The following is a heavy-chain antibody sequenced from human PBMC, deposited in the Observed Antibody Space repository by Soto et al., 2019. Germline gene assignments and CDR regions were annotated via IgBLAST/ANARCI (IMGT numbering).Heavy chain of an antibody. CDR3: ARNAQDTGTQYSVAGMDV. Sequence: PGESLKISCKGSGYSFVRHWITWVRQMPGKGLEWMGKIDPSDSYTDYSPSFQGHVTISGDKSINTVYLHWSSLKASDTAMYYCARNAQDTGTQYSVAGMDVWGPGTTVTVSS. J-gene: IGHJ6*02. CDR1: GYSFVRHW. CDR2: IDPSDSYT. D-gene: IGHD1-7*01. V-gene: IGHV5-10-1*01.